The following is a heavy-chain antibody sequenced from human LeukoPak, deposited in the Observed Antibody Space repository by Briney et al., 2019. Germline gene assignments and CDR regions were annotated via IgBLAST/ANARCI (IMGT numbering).Heavy chain of an antibody. CDR2: IYYSGST. J-gene: IGHJ5*02. V-gene: IGHV4-59*01. CDR3: ARGILGFDP. Sequence: PSETLSLTCTVSGGSISSYYWSWIRQPPGKGLEWIGYIYYSGSTNYNPSLKSRVTILVDTSKNQFSLKLNSVIAADTAVYYCARGILGFDPWGQGTLVTVSS. CDR1: GGSISSYY. D-gene: IGHD3-16*01.